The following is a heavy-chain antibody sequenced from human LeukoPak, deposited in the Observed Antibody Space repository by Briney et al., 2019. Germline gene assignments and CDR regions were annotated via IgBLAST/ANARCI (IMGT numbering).Heavy chain of an antibody. Sequence: ASVKVSCKASGYTFTGYYMHWVRQAPGQGLEWMGWINPNSGGTNYAQKFQGRVTMTRDTSISTAYMELSMLRSDDTAVYYCARDRGSSGDWFDPWGQGTLVTVSS. D-gene: IGHD6-25*01. V-gene: IGHV1-2*02. CDR2: INPNSGGT. J-gene: IGHJ5*02. CDR3: ARDRGSSGDWFDP. CDR1: GYTFTGYY.